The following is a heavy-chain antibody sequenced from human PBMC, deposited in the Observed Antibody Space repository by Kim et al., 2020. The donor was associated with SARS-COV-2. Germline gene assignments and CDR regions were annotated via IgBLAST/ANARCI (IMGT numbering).Heavy chain of an antibody. Sequence: YYPDSAKGRFTRFRDTTTNALYLQMSSLRAEDTAVYYCGKGDYSNRLVNYWGQGPLVTVSS. J-gene: IGHJ4*02. CDR3: GKGDYSNRLVNY. D-gene: IGHD6-13*01. V-gene: IGHV3-23*01.